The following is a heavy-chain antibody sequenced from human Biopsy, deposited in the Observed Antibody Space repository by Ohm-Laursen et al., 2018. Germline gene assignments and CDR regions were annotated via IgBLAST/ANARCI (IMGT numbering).Heavy chain of an antibody. J-gene: IGHJ4*02. CDR2: IYYSGST. Sequence: SDTLSLTCTVSGGSISSYYWSWIRQPPGKGLECIGYIYYSGSTNYSPSLKSRVTMSVDTSKNQFSPNLSSVTAADTAVYYCARRGSGGRSFDHWGQGTLVTVSS. V-gene: IGHV4-59*08. CDR1: GGSISSYY. D-gene: IGHD2-15*01. CDR3: ARRGSGGRSFDH.